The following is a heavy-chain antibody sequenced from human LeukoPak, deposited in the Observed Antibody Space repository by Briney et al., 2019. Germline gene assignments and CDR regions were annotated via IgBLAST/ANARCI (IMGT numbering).Heavy chain of an antibody. V-gene: IGHV3-48*01. D-gene: IGHD4-23*01. CDR1: GFTFSSYS. J-gene: IGHJ4*02. CDR3: ARVPTTVVDLFDY. Sequence: GGSLRLSCAASGFTFSSYSMNWVRQAPGKGLEWVSYISSSSSTIYYADSVKGRFTISRDNAKNSLYLQMNSLRAEDTAVYYCARVPTTVVDLFDYWGQGTLVTVSS. CDR2: ISSSSSTI.